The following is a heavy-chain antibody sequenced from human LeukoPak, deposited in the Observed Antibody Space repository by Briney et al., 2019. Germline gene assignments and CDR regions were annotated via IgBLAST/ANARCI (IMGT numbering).Heavy chain of an antibody. CDR2: INPNSGGT. CDR3: ARDFIAAAGTAGIFDP. Sequence: VASVKVSCKASGYTFTGYYMHWVRQAPGQGLEWMGWINPNSGGTNYAQKFQGRVTMTRDTSISTAYMELSRLRSDDTAVYYCARDFIAAAGTAGIFDPWGQGTLVTVSS. V-gene: IGHV1-2*02. CDR1: GYTFTGYY. D-gene: IGHD6-13*01. J-gene: IGHJ5*02.